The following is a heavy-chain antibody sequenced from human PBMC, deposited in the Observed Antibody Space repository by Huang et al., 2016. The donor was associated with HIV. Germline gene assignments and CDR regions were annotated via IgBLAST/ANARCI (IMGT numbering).Heavy chain of an antibody. D-gene: IGHD3-10*01. V-gene: IGHV3-9*01. CDR1: GFTFDDYA. CDR2: SSWNSGSI. CDR3: ARRGVMVRGAHFDY. Sequence: EVQLVESGGGLVQPGRSLRLSCAACGFTFDDYAMHWVRQAQGKGVGWVSGSSWNSGSIGYADSVKGRFTISRDNAKNSLYLQMNSLRAEDTALYYCARRGVMVRGAHFDYWGLGTLVTVSS. J-gene: IGHJ4*02.